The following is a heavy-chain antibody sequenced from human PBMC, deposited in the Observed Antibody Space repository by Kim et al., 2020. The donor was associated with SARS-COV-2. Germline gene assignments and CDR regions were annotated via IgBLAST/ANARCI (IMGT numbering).Heavy chain of an antibody. CDR3: ARQEYSSSSEFYYYYGMDV. CDR2: IYYSGST. J-gene: IGHJ6*02. Sequence: SETLSLTCTVSGGSISSYYWSWIRQPPGKGLEWIGYIYYSGSTNYNPSLKSRVTISVDTSKNQFSLKLSSVTAADTAVYYCARQEYSSSSEFYYYYGMDVWGQGTTVTVSS. D-gene: IGHD6-6*01. V-gene: IGHV4-59*08. CDR1: GGSISSYY.